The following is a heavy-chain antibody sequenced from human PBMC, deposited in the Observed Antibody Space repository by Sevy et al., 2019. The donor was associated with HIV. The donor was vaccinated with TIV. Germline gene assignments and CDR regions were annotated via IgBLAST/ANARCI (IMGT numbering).Heavy chain of an antibody. V-gene: IGHV3-7*04. CDR2: IKQDESEK. CDR3: ARGNSGSFDY. J-gene: IGHJ4*02. CDR1: GFVFSSYA. D-gene: IGHD3-22*01. Sequence: GGSLRLSCTASGFVFSSYAMHWVRQAPGKGLEWVANIKQDESEKYYVASVKGRFTISRDNVKNSLYLQMNSLRPEDTAVYYCARGNSGSFDYWGQGTLVTVSS.